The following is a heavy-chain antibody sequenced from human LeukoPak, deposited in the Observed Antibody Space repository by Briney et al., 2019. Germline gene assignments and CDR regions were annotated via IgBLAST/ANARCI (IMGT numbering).Heavy chain of an antibody. D-gene: IGHD7-27*01. Sequence: GASVKVSCKASGYTFTSYDINWVRQATGQGLEWMGWMNPNSGNTGYAQKFQGRVTMTRNTSISTAYMELSSLRSEDRAVYYCARGAGDAYYYYYGMDVWGQGTTVTVSS. CDR1: GYTFTSYD. CDR3: ARGAGDAYYYYYGMDV. J-gene: IGHJ6*02. V-gene: IGHV1-8*01. CDR2: MNPNSGNT.